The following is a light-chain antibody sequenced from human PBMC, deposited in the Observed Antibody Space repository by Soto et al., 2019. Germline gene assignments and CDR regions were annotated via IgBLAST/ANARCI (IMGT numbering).Light chain of an antibody. Sequence: DIMMTQSPDSLAVSLGERATINCKSSQSVLFSSNNKNYLAWYQQKPGQPPKLIIYWASTRESGVPDRFSGSGSGTDFTLTISSLQAEDVAVYYCQQDYGTPLTFGQGTKVEIK. J-gene: IGKJ1*01. CDR1: QSVLFSSNNKNY. CDR3: QQDYGTPLT. V-gene: IGKV4-1*01. CDR2: WAS.